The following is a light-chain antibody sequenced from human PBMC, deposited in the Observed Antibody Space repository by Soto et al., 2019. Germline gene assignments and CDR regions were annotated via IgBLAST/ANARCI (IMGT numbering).Light chain of an antibody. CDR1: QSVKNY. CDR3: QQRSNWPPVT. Sequence: EIVLTQSPATLSLSPGERATLSCRASQSVKNYLAWYKQKPGQAPRLLIYDASNRATGIPARFSGSGSGTDFTLTISSLEPEDSAVYYCQQRSNWPPVTFGGGTKVEIK. V-gene: IGKV3-11*01. CDR2: DAS. J-gene: IGKJ4*01.